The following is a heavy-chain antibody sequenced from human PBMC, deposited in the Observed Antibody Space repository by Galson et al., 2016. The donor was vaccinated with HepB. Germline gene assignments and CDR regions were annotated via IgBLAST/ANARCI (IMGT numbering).Heavy chain of an antibody. J-gene: IGHJ3*02. V-gene: IGHV3-7*05. Sequence: SLRLSCAASGFTFSDYWMTWVRQAPGKGLEWVANIKKDGSQKNYVDSLKGRFTISRDNAKNSLHLQINSLTAGDTAVYFCARDSTYYYRSAYYDTLDIWGQGTMVTVSS. CDR3: ARDSTYYYRSAYYDTLDI. D-gene: IGHD3-22*01. CDR2: IKKDGSQK. CDR1: GFTFSDYW.